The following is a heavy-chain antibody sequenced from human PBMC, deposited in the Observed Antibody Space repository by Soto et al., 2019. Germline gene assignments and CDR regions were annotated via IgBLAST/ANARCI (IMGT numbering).Heavy chain of an antibody. Sequence: GASVKVSCKASGGTFSSYAITWVRQAPGKGLEWVARIKPDESEKKYADSVKGRFSISRDNAKNSMYLQMDSLRGEDTAVYYCVRGGSNYASWGQGTLVTVSS. CDR2: IKPDESEK. D-gene: IGHD4-4*01. CDR3: VRGGSNYAS. J-gene: IGHJ5*02. V-gene: IGHV3-7*01. CDR1: GGTFSSYA.